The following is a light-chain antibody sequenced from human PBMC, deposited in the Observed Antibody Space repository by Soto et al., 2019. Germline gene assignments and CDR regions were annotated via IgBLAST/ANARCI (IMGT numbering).Light chain of an antibody. CDR3: QQYNSYSWT. CDR1: QIGNTNY. Sequence: EMVLTQSPGTLSLSPGERATLHCRASQIGNTNYLAWYQQRPGQPPRLLIYSVFTRANGTPDRFSGSGSGTDFTLTISRLAPEDSALYYCQQYNSYSWTFGQGTKVEIK. CDR2: SVF. J-gene: IGKJ1*01. V-gene: IGKV3-20*01.